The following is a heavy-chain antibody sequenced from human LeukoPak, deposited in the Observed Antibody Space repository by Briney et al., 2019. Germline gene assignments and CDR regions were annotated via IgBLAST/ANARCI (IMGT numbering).Heavy chain of an antibody. Sequence: GGSLRLSCAASGFTVNGIYVNWVRQAPGKGLEWVSVIYSGGSTYYADSVNGRFTISRDNSKNTLYLQMNSLRVEDTAVYYCAREIYGGNSGFDYWGRGTLVTVSS. J-gene: IGHJ4*02. V-gene: IGHV3-53*01. D-gene: IGHD4-23*01. CDR1: GFTVNGIY. CDR2: IYSGGST. CDR3: AREIYGGNSGFDY.